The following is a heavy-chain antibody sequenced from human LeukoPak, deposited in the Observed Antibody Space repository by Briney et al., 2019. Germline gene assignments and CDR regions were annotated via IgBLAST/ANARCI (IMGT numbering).Heavy chain of an antibody. J-gene: IGHJ4*02. CDR3: AKSKYGYYYDSSGYSYFDY. V-gene: IGHV3-49*03. D-gene: IGHD3-22*01. CDR1: GFTFGDYT. CDR2: IRSKAYGGTT. Sequence: PGRSLRLSCTASGFTFGDYTMTWFRQAPGKGLEWVGFIRSKAYGGTTEDAASVKGRFAISRDDSKSIAYLQMDSLRAEDTAVYYCAKSKYGYYYDSSGYSYFDYWGQGTLVTVSS.